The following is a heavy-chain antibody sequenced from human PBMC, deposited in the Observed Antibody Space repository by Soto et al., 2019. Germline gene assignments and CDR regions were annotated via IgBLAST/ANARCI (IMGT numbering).Heavy chain of an antibody. D-gene: IGHD1-20*01. Sequence: SETLALTCTVSGGSISSRSYYWIWIRQPPGKGLAWIGSIYYSGSTYYDPSLKSRVTISVDTSKNLFSLKLSSVTAADTAVYYCARRSRYFDYWGKGTPVTVSS. CDR2: IYYSGST. CDR1: GGSISSRSYY. V-gene: IGHV4-39*01. CDR3: ARRSRYFDY. J-gene: IGHJ4*02.